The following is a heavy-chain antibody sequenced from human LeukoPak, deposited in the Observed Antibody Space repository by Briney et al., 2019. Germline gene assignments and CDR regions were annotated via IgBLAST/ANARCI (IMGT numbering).Heavy chain of an antibody. V-gene: IGHV3-74*01. D-gene: IGHD2-2*03. Sequence: GGSLRLSCAASGFTFRNYWMHWVRQAPGKGLVWVSCINNDGSSTTYADSVKGRFSISRDNAKSTLYLQMNSLRAEDTAVYYCATDRGYSPDSWGQGTLVTVSS. CDR1: GFTFRNYW. CDR2: INNDGSST. J-gene: IGHJ4*02. CDR3: ATDRGYSPDS.